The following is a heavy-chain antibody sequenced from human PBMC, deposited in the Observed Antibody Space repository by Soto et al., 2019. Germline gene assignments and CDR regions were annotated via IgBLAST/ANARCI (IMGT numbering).Heavy chain of an antibody. V-gene: IGHV1-3*01. CDR3: AGDRDLWGRLYYYYMDV. J-gene: IGHJ6*03. CDR1: GYTFTSYA. CDR2: INAGNGNT. Sequence: ASVKVSCKASGYTFTSYAMRWVRQAPGQRLEWMGWINAGNGNTKYSQKFQGRVTITRDTSASTAYMELSSLRSEDTAVYYCAGDRDLWGRLYYYYMDVWGKGTTVTVSS. D-gene: IGHD3-16*01.